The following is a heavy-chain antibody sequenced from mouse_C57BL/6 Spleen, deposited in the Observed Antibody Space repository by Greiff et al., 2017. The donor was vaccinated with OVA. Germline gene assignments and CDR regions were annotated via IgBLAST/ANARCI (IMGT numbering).Heavy chain of an antibody. Sequence: EVKLMESGGGLVQPGGSLSLSCAASGFTFTDYYMSWVRQPPGKALEWLGFIRNKANGYTTEYSASVKGRFTISRDNSQSILYLQMNALRAEDSATYYGARSPPYYGSYYYAMDYWGQGTSVTVSS. CDR3: ARSPPYYGSYYYAMDY. CDR2: IRNKANGYTT. V-gene: IGHV7-3*01. D-gene: IGHD1-1*01. CDR1: GFTFTDYY. J-gene: IGHJ4*01.